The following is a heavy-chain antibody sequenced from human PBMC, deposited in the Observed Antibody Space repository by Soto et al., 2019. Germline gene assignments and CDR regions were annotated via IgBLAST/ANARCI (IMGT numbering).Heavy chain of an antibody. CDR3: ATPTPYTAMVTGHRY. CDR2: FDPEDGET. CDR1: GGTFSSYT. J-gene: IGHJ4*02. V-gene: IGHV1-24*01. D-gene: IGHD5-18*01. Sequence: GASVKVSCKASGGTFSSYTISWVRQAPGQGLEWMGGFDPEDGETIYAQKFQGRVTMTEDTSTDTAYMELSSLRSEDTAVYYCATPTPYTAMVTGHRYWGQGTLVPVSS.